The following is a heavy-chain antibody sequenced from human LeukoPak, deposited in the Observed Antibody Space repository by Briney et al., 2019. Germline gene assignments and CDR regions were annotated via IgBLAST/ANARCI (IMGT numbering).Heavy chain of an antibody. V-gene: IGHV4-59*01. CDR2: IYYSGST. CDR3: ARDPYSSSWHYFDY. D-gene: IGHD6-13*01. Sequence: SETLSLTCTVSGGSISSYYWSWIRQPPGKGLEWIGYIYYSGSTNYNPSLKSRVTISVDTSKNQFSLKLSSVTAADTAVYYCARDPYSSSWHYFDYWGQGTLVTVSS. CDR1: GGSISSYY. J-gene: IGHJ4*02.